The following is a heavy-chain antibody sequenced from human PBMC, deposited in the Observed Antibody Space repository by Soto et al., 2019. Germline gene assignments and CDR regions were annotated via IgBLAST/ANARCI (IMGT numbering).Heavy chain of an antibody. Sequence: QVQLVESGGGVVQPGRSLRLSCAASGFTFSSYAMHWVRQAPGKGLEWVAVISYDGSNKYYADSVKGRFTISRDNSKNTLYLQMNSLRAEDTAVYYCPSGMVATSSRDYWGQGTLVTVSS. J-gene: IGHJ4*02. V-gene: IGHV3-30-3*01. D-gene: IGHD5-12*01. CDR1: GFTFSSYA. CDR2: ISYDGSNK. CDR3: PSGMVATSSRDY.